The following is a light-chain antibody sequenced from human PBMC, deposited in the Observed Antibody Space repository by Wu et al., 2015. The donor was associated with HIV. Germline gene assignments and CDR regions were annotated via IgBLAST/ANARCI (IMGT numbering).Light chain of an antibody. CDR2: GAS. CDR1: QSVSSH. V-gene: IGKV3-11*01. Sequence: EIVLTQSPDTLSLSPGERATLSCRASQSVSSHLAWYQQKPGQAPRLLIYGASNRATGIPARFSGSGSGTDFTLTISSLEPEDFAVYYCQQRSNWPTFGQGTRLEIK. J-gene: IGKJ5*01. CDR3: QQRSNWPT.